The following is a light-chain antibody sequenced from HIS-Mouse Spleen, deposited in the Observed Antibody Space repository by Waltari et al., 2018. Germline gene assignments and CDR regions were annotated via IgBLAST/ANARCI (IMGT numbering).Light chain of an antibody. J-gene: IGLJ3*02. CDR2: EDS. Sequence: SYELTQPPSVSVSPGQTARITCSGDALPKKYASWYQQKSGQAPVLVIYEDSKRTSGIPERFSGSSSGTMATLTISGAQVEDEADYYCYSTDSSGNPWVFGGGTKLTVL. V-gene: IGLV3-10*01. CDR1: ALPKKY. CDR3: YSTDSSGNPWV.